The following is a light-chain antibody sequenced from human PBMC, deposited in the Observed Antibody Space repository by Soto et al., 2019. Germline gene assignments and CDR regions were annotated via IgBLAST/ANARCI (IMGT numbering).Light chain of an antibody. CDR1: QRMTNNF. CDR3: QRYGRSQWT. V-gene: IGKV3-20*01. J-gene: IGKJ1*01. CDR2: GSS. Sequence: EIVLTQSPDTLSLSPGERVTLSCRASQRMTNNFLAWFQQKPGLAPRLLIHGSSTRAPGTPDRFSASGSGTDFTLTINTLEPEDFAVYFCQRYGRSQWTFGQGTKVDIK.